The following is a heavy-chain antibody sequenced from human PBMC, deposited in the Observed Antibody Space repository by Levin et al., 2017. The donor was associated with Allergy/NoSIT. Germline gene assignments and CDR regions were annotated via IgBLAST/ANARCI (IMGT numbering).Heavy chain of an antibody. J-gene: IGHJ4*02. Sequence: GGSLRLSCAASGFTFSSYAMSWVRQAPGKGLEWVSAIRGNGGSTYYADSVKGRFTISRDNSKNTLYLQMNSLRAEDTAVYYCAKGRSCWFPSDYWGQGTLVTVSS. V-gene: IGHV3-23*01. D-gene: IGHD6-19*01. CDR2: IRGNGGST. CDR1: GFTFSSYA. CDR3: AKGRSCWFPSDY.